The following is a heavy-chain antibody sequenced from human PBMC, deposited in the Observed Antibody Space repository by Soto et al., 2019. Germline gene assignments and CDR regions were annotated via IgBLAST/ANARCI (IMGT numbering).Heavy chain of an antibody. V-gene: IGHV1-69*13. J-gene: IGHJ4*02. CDR3: ARSGIAVAGIGYFDY. Sequence: GASVKVSCKASGGTFSSYAISWVRQAPGQGLEWMGGIIPIFGTANYAQKFQGRVTITADESTSTAYMELSSLRSEDTAVYYCARSGIAVAGIGYFDYWGQGTLVTVSS. CDR1: GGTFSSYA. CDR2: IIPIFGTA. D-gene: IGHD6-19*01.